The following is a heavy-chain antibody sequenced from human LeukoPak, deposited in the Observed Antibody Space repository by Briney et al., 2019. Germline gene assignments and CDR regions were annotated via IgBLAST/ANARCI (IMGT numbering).Heavy chain of an antibody. J-gene: IGHJ4*02. CDR2: IYHSGGT. CDR3: ARDREFDYGSGTTPFDY. Sequence: SETLSLTCAVSGYSISSGYYWGWIRQPPGKGLEWIGSIYHSGGTYYNPSLKSRVTISVDTSKNQFSLKLSSVTAADTAVYYCARDREFDYGSGTTPFDYWGQGTLVTVSS. D-gene: IGHD3-10*01. V-gene: IGHV4-38-2*02. CDR1: GYSISSGYY.